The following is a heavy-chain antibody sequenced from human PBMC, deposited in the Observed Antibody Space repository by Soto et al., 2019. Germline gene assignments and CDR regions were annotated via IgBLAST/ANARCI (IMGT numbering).Heavy chain of an antibody. CDR3: ARESEDLTSNFDY. V-gene: IGHV1-69*13. CDR2: IIPIFGTA. CDR1: RVAFIKFI. J-gene: IGHJ4*02. Sequence: SVKVSCKASRVAFIKFIVTWVRQAPGLGLEWVGGIIPIFGTANYAQKFQGRVTITADESTSTSYMEVNNLRSEDTAVYYCARESEDLTSNFDYWGQGTLVTVSS.